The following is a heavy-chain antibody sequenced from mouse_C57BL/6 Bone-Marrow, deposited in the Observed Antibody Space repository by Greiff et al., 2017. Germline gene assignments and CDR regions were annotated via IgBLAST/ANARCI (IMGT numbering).Heavy chain of an antibody. D-gene: IGHD1-1*01. CDR2: INPKNGGT. Sequence: EVQLQQSGPELVKPGASVKISCKASGYTFTDYYMNWVKQSHGKSLEWIGDINPKNGGTSYNQKFKGKATLTVDTSSSTSYMELRSLTSEDSAVYYCASGGDYYGSSWYFDVWGTGTTVTVSS. J-gene: IGHJ1*03. CDR1: GYTFTDYY. CDR3: ASGGDYYGSSWYFDV. V-gene: IGHV1-26*01.